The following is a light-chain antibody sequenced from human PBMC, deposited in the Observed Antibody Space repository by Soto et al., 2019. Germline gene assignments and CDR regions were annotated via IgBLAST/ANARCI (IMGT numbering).Light chain of an antibody. CDR2: DTS. CDR1: QGIGDT. J-gene: IGKJ4*01. Sequence: DIVLTQSPGTLSLSPGERATLSCRASQGIGDTLAWYQHKPGQTPRLLIYDTSTRATGTPARFSGAGSGTDFTLTISSLEPEDFAVYYCQQRYNWPLTFGGGTKVDIK. V-gene: IGKV3-11*01. CDR3: QQRYNWPLT.